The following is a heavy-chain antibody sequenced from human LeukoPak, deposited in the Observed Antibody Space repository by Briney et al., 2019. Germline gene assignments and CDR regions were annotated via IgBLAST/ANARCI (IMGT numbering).Heavy chain of an antibody. D-gene: IGHD1-1*01. CDR1: GFTFSSYN. CDR2: ISSSRRTI. Sequence: GGSLRLSCAASGFTFSSYNINWVRQAPGKGLEWVSYISSSRRTISYADSVKGRFTISRDNAKNSLYLQMNSLRAEDTAVYYCASRTANFYYYYMDVWGKGTTVTISS. J-gene: IGHJ6*03. V-gene: IGHV3-48*04. CDR3: ASRTANFYYYYMDV.